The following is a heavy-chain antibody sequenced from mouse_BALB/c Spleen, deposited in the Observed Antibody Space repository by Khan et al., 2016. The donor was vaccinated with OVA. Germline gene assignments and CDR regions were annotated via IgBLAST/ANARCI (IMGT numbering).Heavy chain of an antibody. V-gene: IGHV2-2*02. Sequence: QVQLKQSGPGLVQPSQSLSITCTVSGFSLTNYGVHWVRQSPGKGLEWLGVIWSGGITDYNETFISRLSISKDISKSQVFVKLNSLQANDTAIDYCAKNRNGYFDYWGQGTTLTVSS. CDR1: GFSLTNYG. CDR3: AKNRNGYFDY. CDR2: IWSGGIT. J-gene: IGHJ2*01. D-gene: IGHD1-1*02.